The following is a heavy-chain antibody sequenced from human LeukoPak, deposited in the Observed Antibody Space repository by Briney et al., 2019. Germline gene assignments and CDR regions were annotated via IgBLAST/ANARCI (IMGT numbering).Heavy chain of an antibody. Sequence: SETLSLTCAVYGGSFSGYYWSWIRQPPGKGLEWIGYIYYSGSTNYNPSLKSRVTISVDTSKNQFSLKLSSVTAADTAVYYCARSDFWSGYSSPWFDPWGQGTLVTVSS. CDR2: IYYSGST. CDR1: GGSFSGYY. D-gene: IGHD3-3*01. J-gene: IGHJ5*02. V-gene: IGHV4-59*01. CDR3: ARSDFWSGYSSPWFDP.